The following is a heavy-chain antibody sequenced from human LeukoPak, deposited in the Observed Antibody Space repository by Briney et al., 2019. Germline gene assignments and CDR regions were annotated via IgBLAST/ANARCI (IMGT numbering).Heavy chain of an antibody. CDR1: GYSISSGYY. CDR3: ARFQIPTGAFDI. J-gene: IGHJ3*02. D-gene: IGHD3-9*01. Sequence: SETLSLTCTVSGYSISSGYYWSWIRQPAGKGLEWIGRIYTSGSTNYNPSLKSRLTISVDTSKNQFSLKLSSVTAADTAVYYCARFQIPTGAFDIWGQGTMVTVSS. CDR2: IYTSGST. V-gene: IGHV4-61*02.